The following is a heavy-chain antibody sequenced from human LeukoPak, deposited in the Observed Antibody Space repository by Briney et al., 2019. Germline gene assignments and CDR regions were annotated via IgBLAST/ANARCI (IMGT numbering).Heavy chain of an antibody. V-gene: IGHV4-34*01. D-gene: IGHD2-2*01. CDR3: ASALGYCTSTSCSLNWFDP. Sequence: PSETLSLTCAVYGGSFSGYYWSWIRQPPGKGLEWIGEINHSGSTNYNPSLKSRVTISVDTSKNQFSLKLSSVTAADTAVYYCASALGYCTSTSCSLNWFDPWGQGTLVTVSS. J-gene: IGHJ5*02. CDR1: GGSFSGYY. CDR2: INHSGST.